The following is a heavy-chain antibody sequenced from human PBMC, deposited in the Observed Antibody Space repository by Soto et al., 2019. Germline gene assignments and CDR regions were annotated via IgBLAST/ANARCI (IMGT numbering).Heavy chain of an antibody. CDR2: TYYRSKWHN. J-gene: IGHJ6*02. Sequence: PSQTLSLTCAISGDSVSSNSAAWNWIRQSPARGLEWLGRTYYRSKWHNDYAESVKSRISINPDTSRNQFSLQLNSVTPGDTAVYYCARVYSGPGDYYNIIAVCGQGTTVTVSS. CDR3: ARVYSGPGDYYNIIAV. V-gene: IGHV6-1*01. CDR1: GDSVSSNSAA. D-gene: IGHD3-10*01.